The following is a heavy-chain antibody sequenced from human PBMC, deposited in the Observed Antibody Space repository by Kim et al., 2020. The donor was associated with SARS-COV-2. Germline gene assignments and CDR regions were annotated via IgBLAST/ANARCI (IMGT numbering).Heavy chain of an antibody. J-gene: IGHJ6*02. V-gene: IGHV1-18*01. CDR3: ARDSTPYYYYYGMDV. Sequence: KLQGRVTMTTDTSTSTAYMELRSLRADDTAVYYCARDSTPYYYYYGMDVWGQGTTVTVSS. D-gene: IGHD6-13*01.